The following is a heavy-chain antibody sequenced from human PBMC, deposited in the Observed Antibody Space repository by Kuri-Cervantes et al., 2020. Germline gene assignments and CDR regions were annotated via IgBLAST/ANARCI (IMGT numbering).Heavy chain of an antibody. Sequence: ASVKVSCKASGYSFTDHYMHWVRQVPGQGLEWMACINPSNGGTRFAQQFQGRVVLSSDTSITTAYMELTSLTSDDTAIYYCARIDFPYYSGWGWGQGTLVIVSS. J-gene: IGHJ4*02. V-gene: IGHV1-2*02. CDR2: INPSNGGT. D-gene: IGHD5-12*01. CDR3: ARIDFPYYSGWG. CDR1: GYSFTDHY.